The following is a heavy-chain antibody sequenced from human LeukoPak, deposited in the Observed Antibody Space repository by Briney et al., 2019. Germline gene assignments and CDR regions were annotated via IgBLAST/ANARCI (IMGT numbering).Heavy chain of an antibody. D-gene: IGHD4-17*01. CDR3: ASYTVTGYYYYYYGMDV. CDR1: GFTVSSNY. V-gene: IGHV3-66*01. J-gene: IGHJ6*02. Sequence: PGGSLRLSCAASGFTVSSNYMSWVRQAPGKGLEWVSVIYSGGSSYYADSVKGRFTISRDNSKNTLYLQMNSLRAEDTAVYYCASYTVTGYYYYYYGMDVWGQGTTVTVSS. CDR2: IYSGGSS.